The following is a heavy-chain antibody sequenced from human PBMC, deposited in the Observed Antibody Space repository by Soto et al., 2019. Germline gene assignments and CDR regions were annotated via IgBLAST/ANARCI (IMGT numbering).Heavy chain of an antibody. J-gene: IGHJ4*02. V-gene: IGHV3-23*01. CDR1: GFTFRNYG. CDR2: ISGSGTAT. CDR3: SRDHGTSYGLYYFDN. Sequence: DVQLLESGGGLVQPGKSLRLSCAASGFTFRNYGMSWVRQAPGKGLEWVSSISGSGTATYYADSVRGRFTISRDNSRNTLSVEMNSLGVEYSAICYCSRDHGTSYGLYYFDNWGQGTPVTVSS. D-gene: IGHD5-18*01.